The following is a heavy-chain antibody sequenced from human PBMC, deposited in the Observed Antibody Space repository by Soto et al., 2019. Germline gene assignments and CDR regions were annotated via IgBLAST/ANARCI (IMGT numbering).Heavy chain of an antibody. J-gene: IGHJ6*02. CDR2: IRTSGTT. V-gene: IGHV4-30-4*01. D-gene: IGHD3-3*01. CDR3: ARVFYYNLWSGPGGIDV. Sequence: SETLSLTCAVYGGSVRSGGSFWTWIRQFPGKGLEWIGCIRTSGTTYYNPSLKSRLAISLDTSENQFSLDLNSVTAADTAMYYCARVFYYNLWSGPGGIDVWGQGTTVTVSS. CDR1: GGSVRSGGSF.